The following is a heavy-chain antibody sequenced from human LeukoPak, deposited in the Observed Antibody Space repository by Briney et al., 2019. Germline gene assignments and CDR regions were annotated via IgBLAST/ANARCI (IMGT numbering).Heavy chain of an antibody. CDR2: ISGSGGST. CDR3: ASFTESGGYFDY. CDR1: GFTFSSYA. D-gene: IGHD3-10*01. V-gene: IGHV3-23*01. J-gene: IGHJ4*02. Sequence: GGSLRLSCAASGFTFSSYAMSWVRQAPGKGLEWVSAISGSGGSTYYADSVKGRFAISRDNSKNTLYLQMNSLRAEDTAVYYCASFTESGGYFDYWGQGTLVTVSS.